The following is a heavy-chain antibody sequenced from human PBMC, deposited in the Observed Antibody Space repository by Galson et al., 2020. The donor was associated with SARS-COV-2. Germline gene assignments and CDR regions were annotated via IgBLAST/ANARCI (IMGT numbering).Heavy chain of an antibody. CDR2: IYYSGFT. Sequence: ASETLSLSCTVSGGSMRGYYWSWIRQPPGKGLEWIGYIYYSGFTNYNPSLQSRATISEDTPKNQFFLELTSVTAADTALYYCVRGGGYNFPLDFWGQGTQVTVSS. CDR3: VRGGGYNFPLDF. J-gene: IGHJ4*02. D-gene: IGHD6-25*01. CDR1: GGSMRGYY. V-gene: IGHV4-59*01.